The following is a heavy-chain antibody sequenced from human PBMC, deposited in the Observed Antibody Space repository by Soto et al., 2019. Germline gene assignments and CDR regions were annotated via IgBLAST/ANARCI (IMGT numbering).Heavy chain of an antibody. Sequence: GGSLRLSCSASGFYFSVYLMHWVRQTPGKGPVWVARISEDGLTTNYADSVQGRFIISRDDAKSTLHLQMNRLRVEDTAVYYCTRGPRTDSSATGTYWGQGPQVTVSS. V-gene: IGHV3-74*01. CDR1: GFYFSVYL. D-gene: IGHD3-10*01. CDR2: ISEDGLTT. CDR3: TRGPRTDSSATGTY. J-gene: IGHJ4*02.